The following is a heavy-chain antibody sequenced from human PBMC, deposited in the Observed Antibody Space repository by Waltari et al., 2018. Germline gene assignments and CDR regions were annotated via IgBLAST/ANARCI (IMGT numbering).Heavy chain of an antibody. D-gene: IGHD6-6*01. Sequence: QVPLKESGPGLVKHSQNLSLTCTVSGGAISSSDYYCSWIRQPPGKGLEWIGYIYYRGSTYYNPSLKSRVTISVATSKNQFSLKLSSVTAADTAVYYCAREQLEGYFDYWGQGTLVTVSS. CDR3: AREQLEGYFDY. V-gene: IGHV4-30-4*08. CDR2: IYYRGST. J-gene: IGHJ4*02. CDR1: GGAISSSDYY.